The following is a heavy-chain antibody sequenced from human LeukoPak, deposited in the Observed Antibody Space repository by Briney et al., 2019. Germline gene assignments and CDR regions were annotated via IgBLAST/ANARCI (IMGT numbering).Heavy chain of an antibody. J-gene: IGHJ4*02. Sequence: GGSLRLSCAASGFTFSSYAMHWVRQAPGKGLEWVAVISYDGSNKYYADSVKGRFTISRDNSKNTLYLQLNSLRAEDTAVYYCARNVIAGAGTNWGGGIDYWGQGTLVTVSS. V-gene: IGHV3-30*01. CDR3: ARNVIAGAGTNWGGGIDY. CDR1: GFTFSSYA. CDR2: ISYDGSNK. D-gene: IGHD6-19*01.